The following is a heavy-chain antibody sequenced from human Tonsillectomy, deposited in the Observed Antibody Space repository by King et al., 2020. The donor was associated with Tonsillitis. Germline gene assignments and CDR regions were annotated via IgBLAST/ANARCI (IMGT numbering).Heavy chain of an antibody. V-gene: IGHV1-24*01. CDR3: ATDRVERRTWGEGHVLHI. Sequence: QLVQSGAEVKKPGASVTVSCKVSGYSLTELSMHWVRQAPGKGLEWMGGFDPEEGETVYPQKFQGRVTMTEDTSTDTAYMELSSLRSEDTAVYYCATDRVERRTWGEGHVLHIWGQGTMVTVSS. J-gene: IGHJ3*02. D-gene: IGHD1-1*01. CDR1: GYSLTELS. CDR2: FDPEEGET.